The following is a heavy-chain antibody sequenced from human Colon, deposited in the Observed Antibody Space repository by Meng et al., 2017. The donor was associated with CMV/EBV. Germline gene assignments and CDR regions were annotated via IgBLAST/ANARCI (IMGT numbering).Heavy chain of an antibody. CDR1: GFDFNIFA. CDR2: ISGSADTT. J-gene: IGHJ6*02. Sequence: GESLKISCAASGFDFNIFAINWVRQGPGKVLEWVPAISGSADTTHYAASVQGRFTTSRDNSKNTVYLQMDDLRAEDTAVYYCAKPHPDYYYDKTGGYGLDVWGQGTTVTVSS. CDR3: AKPHPDYYYDKTGGYGLDV. D-gene: IGHD3-22*01. V-gene: IGHV3-23*01.